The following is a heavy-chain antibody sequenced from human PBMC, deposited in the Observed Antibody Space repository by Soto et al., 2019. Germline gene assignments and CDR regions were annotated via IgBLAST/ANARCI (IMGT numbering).Heavy chain of an antibody. D-gene: IGHD6-13*01. CDR1: GFTFSSYE. V-gene: IGHV3-48*03. Sequence: EVQLVESGGGLTQPGGSLRLSCAASGFTFSSYEMNWVRQAPGKGPEWVSYISSSGTTIYYADSVKGRFTTSRDNAKNSLYLQMNSLRAEETAVYFCARAASPFSSSYRFDYWGQGTLVTVSS. CDR3: ARAASPFSSSYRFDY. CDR2: ISSSGTTI. J-gene: IGHJ4*02.